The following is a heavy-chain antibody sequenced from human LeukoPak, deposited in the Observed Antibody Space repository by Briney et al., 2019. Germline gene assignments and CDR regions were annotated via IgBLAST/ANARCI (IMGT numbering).Heavy chain of an antibody. V-gene: IGHV3-7*03. Sequence: PGGSLRLSCAASGFTFSSFWMNWVRQAPGKGLEWVANIKQDGSERNYVDSVKSRSTISRDNAKNSLFLQMNSLRVEDTAVYYCARGGTRGYSPVDYWGQGILVTVSS. CDR2: IKQDGSER. CDR1: GFTFSSFW. J-gene: IGHJ4*02. D-gene: IGHD5-18*01. CDR3: ARGGTRGYSPVDY.